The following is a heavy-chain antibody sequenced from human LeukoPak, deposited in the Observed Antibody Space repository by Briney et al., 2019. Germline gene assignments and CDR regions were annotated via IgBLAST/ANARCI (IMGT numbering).Heavy chain of an antibody. V-gene: IGHV4-39*07. D-gene: IGHD3/OR15-3a*01. Sequence: SETLSLTCTVSGGSISSSSYYWGWIRQPPGKGLEWIGSIYYSGSTYYNPSLKSRVTISVDTSKNQFSLKLSSVTAADTAVYYCARGRTRGRFDYWGQGTLVTVSS. CDR2: IYYSGST. CDR3: ARGRTRGRFDY. CDR1: GGSISSSSYY. J-gene: IGHJ4*02.